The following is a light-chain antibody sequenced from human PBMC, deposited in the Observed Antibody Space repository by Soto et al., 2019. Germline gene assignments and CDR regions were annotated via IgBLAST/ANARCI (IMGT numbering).Light chain of an antibody. CDR2: GAS. V-gene: IGKV3-15*01. CDR3: QQYNNWPLYT. Sequence: EIVMTQSPATLSLSPGERATLTCRASQSVSSSFDWYQQKPGQAPRLLIYGASTRATGIPARFSGSRSGTEFTLTISSLQSEDFAVYYCQQYNNWPLYTFGQGTKLEIK. CDR1: QSVSSS. J-gene: IGKJ2*01.